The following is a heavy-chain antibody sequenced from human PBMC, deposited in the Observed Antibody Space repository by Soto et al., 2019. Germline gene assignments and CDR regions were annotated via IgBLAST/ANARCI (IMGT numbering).Heavy chain of an antibody. CDR3: ARPSGGVFGIIIEGTNGFPP. CDR2: INPNGGST. J-gene: IGHJ5*02. CDR1: GDTFTSYY. Sequence: QVRLVQSGAEVKAPGASVKVSCKAPGDTFTSYYMHWVRQAPGHGLEWMGVINPNGGSTRFAQKFGGGVTMIRDTSRITVYMELRGLTSEKTAFYYCARPSGGVFGIIIEGTNGFPPGGKGPRVTVSS. D-gene: IGHD3-16*01. V-gene: IGHV1-46*01.